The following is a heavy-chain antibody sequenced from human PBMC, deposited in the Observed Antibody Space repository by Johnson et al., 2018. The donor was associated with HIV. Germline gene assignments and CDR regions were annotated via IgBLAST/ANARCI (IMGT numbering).Heavy chain of an antibody. D-gene: IGHD3-10*01. CDR2: IGTAGDT. CDR3: ARVGSGELLDGFDI. V-gene: IGHV3-13*01. CDR1: GFTVSSYD. Sequence: VQLVESGGGLVHPGGSLRLSCAASGFTVSSYDMHWVRQSTGKGLEWVSAIGTAGDTSYPGSVKGRFTISRENAKNSLYLKMNSLRAGDTAMYYCARVGSGELLDGFDIWGQGTMVTVSS. J-gene: IGHJ3*02.